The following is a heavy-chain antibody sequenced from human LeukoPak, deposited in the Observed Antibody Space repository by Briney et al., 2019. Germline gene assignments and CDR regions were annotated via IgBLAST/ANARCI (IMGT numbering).Heavy chain of an antibody. Sequence: TSETLSLTCTVSGGSISSSSYYWGWIRQPPGKGLEWIGSIYYSGSTYYNPSLKSRVTISVDTSKNQFSLKLSSVTAADTAAYYCARHHAGLRYFDWLVNWFDPWGQGTLVTVSS. CDR3: ARHHAGLRYFDWLVNWFDP. D-gene: IGHD3-9*01. CDR1: GGSISSSSYY. V-gene: IGHV4-39*01. CDR2: IYYSGST. J-gene: IGHJ5*02.